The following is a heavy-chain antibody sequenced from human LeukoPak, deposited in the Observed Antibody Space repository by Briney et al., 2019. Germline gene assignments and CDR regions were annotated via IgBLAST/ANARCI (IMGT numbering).Heavy chain of an antibody. V-gene: IGHV4-4*08. J-gene: IGHJ4*02. Sequence: PSETLSLTCNVSGESISSHYWSWTRQSPGKGLEWIGYVTNSGTTKFNPSLKSRVTISRDTSKNQISLRLSSVTAADTAVYYCARDNPFKYDYVNWGQGTLVTVSS. D-gene: IGHD3-16*01. CDR3: ARDNPFKYDYVN. CDR1: GESISSHY. CDR2: VTNSGTT.